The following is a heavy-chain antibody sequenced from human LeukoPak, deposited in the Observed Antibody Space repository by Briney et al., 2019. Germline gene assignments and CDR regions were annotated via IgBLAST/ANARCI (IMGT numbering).Heavy chain of an antibody. CDR3: ARDSHYDDFWSGYFDY. V-gene: IGHV4-4*02. D-gene: IGHD3-3*01. Sequence: SETLSLTCAVSGGSLSSSNWWSWVRQPPGKGLEWIGEIYHSGSTNYNPSLKSRVTISVDKSKNQFSLKLSSVTAADTAVYYCARDSHYDDFWSGYFDYWGQGNLVTVSS. J-gene: IGHJ4*02. CDR2: IYHSGST. CDR1: GGSLSSSNW.